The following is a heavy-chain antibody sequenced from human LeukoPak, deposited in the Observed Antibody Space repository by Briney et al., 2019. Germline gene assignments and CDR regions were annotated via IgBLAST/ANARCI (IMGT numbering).Heavy chain of an antibody. Sequence: ASVKVSCKVSGYTLTEISMHWVRQAPGQGLEWMGGFNPEDAETIYARSFQGRLTVTEDTSTDTAYMGLSSLRSEDTAMYYCATEIVGYGDVHYFDSWGQGTLVTVSS. J-gene: IGHJ4*02. CDR2: FNPEDAET. D-gene: IGHD4-17*01. CDR1: GYTLTEIS. V-gene: IGHV1-24*01. CDR3: ATEIVGYGDVHYFDS.